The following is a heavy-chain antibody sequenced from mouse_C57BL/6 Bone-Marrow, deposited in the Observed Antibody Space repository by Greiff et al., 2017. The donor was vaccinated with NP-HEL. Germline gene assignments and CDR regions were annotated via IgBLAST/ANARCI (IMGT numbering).Heavy chain of an antibody. V-gene: IGHV5-6*01. Sequence: VQLKESGGDLVKPGGSLKLSCAASGFTFSSYGMSWVRQTPDKRLEWVATISSGGSYTYYPDSVKGRFTISRDNAKNTLYLQMSSLKSEDTAMYYCARRGLFWFAYWGQGTLVTVSA. CDR2: ISSGGSYT. CDR3: ARRGLFWFAY. CDR1: GFTFSSYG. J-gene: IGHJ3*01.